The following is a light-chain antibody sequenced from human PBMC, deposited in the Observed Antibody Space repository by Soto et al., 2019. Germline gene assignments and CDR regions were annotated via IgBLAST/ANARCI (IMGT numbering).Light chain of an antibody. V-gene: IGKV1-5*01. CDR1: QSINNW. CDR3: QHYHSFPLP. J-gene: IGKJ4*01. Sequence: DIQMTQSHSTRAASVGDRVTITCRASQSINNWLAWYQQKPGKAPKFLIYEASSLESGVPSRFSGSGSGTEFTLTISSLQTDDFGSYYCQHYHSFPLPFCGGPKVDIK. CDR2: EAS.